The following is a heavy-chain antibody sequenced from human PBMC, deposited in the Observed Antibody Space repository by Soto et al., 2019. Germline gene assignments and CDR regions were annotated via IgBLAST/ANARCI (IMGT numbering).Heavy chain of an antibody. D-gene: IGHD5-12*01. CDR2: IYSGGST. V-gene: IGHV3-66*01. CDR1: GFTVSSNY. CDR3: ARGSGYDPNWFDP. Sequence: EVQLVESGGGLVQPGGSLRLSCAASGFTVSSNYMSWVRQAPGKGLEWVSVIYSGGSTYYADSVKGRFTISRDNSKNTRYLQMNSLRAEDTAVYYCARGSGYDPNWFDPWGQGTLVTVSS. J-gene: IGHJ5*02.